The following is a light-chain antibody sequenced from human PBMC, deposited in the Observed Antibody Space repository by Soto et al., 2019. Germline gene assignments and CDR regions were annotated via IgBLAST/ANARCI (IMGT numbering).Light chain of an antibody. Sequence: QSVLTQSPSASASLGASVKLTCTLSSGYSNYAIAWHQQQPGKGPRYLMRLNSDGSLTKGDGMTDRFSGSSSGAERYLSIASLQSEDEADYYCQTWGPGIRVFGGGTKLTVL. CDR3: QTWGPGIRV. V-gene: IGLV4-69*01. CDR2: LNSDGSL. J-gene: IGLJ3*02. CDR1: SGYSNYA.